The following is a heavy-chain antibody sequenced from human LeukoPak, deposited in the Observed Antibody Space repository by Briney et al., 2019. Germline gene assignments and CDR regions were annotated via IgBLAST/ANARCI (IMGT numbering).Heavy chain of an antibody. CDR2: IYHSGST. Sequence: SETLSPTCTVSGYSISSGYYWGWIRQPPGKGLEWIGSIYHSGSTYYNPSLKSRVTISVDTSKNQFSLKLSSVTAADTAVYYCATYTDAFDIWGQGTMVTVSS. CDR1: GYSISSGYY. V-gene: IGHV4-38-2*02. J-gene: IGHJ3*02. D-gene: IGHD3-16*01. CDR3: ATYTDAFDI.